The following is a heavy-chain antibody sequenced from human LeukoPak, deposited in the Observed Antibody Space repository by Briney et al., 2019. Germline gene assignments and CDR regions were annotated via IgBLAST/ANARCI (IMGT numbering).Heavy chain of an antibody. Sequence: ETLSLTCTVSGGSISSSSYYWGWICQPPGKGLEWVSAISGSGGSTYYADSVKGRFTISRDNSKNTLYLQMNSLRAEDTAVYYCAKDEWVGIAVAGTYFDYWGQGTLVTASS. CDR1: GGSISSSSY. J-gene: IGHJ4*02. CDR3: AKDEWVGIAVAGTYFDY. CDR2: ISGSGGST. V-gene: IGHV3-23*01. D-gene: IGHD6-19*01.